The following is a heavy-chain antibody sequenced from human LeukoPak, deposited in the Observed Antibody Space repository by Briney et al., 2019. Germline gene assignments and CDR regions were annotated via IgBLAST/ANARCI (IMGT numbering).Heavy chain of an antibody. Sequence: SETLSLTCAVYGGSFSDYYWSWIRQPPGKGLEWIGEISRHGSTNYNPSLKSRVTISIDTSKNQFSLNLRSVTAADTALYYCARIPGAGYSRFDPWGQGTLVTVSS. CDR3: ARIPGAGYSRFDP. V-gene: IGHV4-34*01. CDR2: ISRHGST. D-gene: IGHD5-12*01. J-gene: IGHJ5*02. CDR1: GGSFSDYY.